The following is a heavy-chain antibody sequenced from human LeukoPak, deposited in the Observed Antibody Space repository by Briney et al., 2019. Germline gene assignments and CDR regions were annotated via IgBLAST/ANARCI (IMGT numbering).Heavy chain of an antibody. Sequence: SGTLSLTCAVSGGSISSYYWSWIRQPAGKGLGWIGRIYTSGSTNYNPSLKSRVTMSVDTSKNQFSLKLSSVTAADTAVYYCARAVYYDILTGYYEMDVWGKGTTVTVSS. V-gene: IGHV4-4*07. CDR1: GGSISSYY. CDR3: ARAVYYDILTGYYEMDV. CDR2: IYTSGST. J-gene: IGHJ6*04. D-gene: IGHD3-9*01.